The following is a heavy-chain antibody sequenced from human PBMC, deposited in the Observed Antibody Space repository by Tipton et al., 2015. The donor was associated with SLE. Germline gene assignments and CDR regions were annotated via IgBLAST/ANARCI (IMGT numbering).Heavy chain of an antibody. D-gene: IGHD3-10*01. J-gene: IGHJ4*02. CDR2: INHSGST. CDR3: ARDLAGVKDY. Sequence: LRLSCAVYGGSFSGYYWSWIRQPPGKGLEWIGEINHSGSTNYNPSLKSRVTISVDTSKNQFSLKLSSVTAADTAMYYCARDLAGVKDYWGQGTLVSVSS. V-gene: IGHV4-34*01. CDR1: GGSFSGYY.